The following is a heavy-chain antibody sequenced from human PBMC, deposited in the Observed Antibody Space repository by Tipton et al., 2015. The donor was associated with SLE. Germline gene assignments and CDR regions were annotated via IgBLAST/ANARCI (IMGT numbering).Heavy chain of an antibody. CDR2: VSYGGSNK. V-gene: IGHV3-30*19. CDR3: AREGNWAGEVDY. CDR1: GFTLSHYA. Sequence: SLRLSCAASGFTLSHYAMHWVRQAPGKGLEWVAVVSYGGSNKYYADSVKGRFTISRDSSKNTLSLQMSSLRAEDTAVYYCAREGNWAGEVDYWGQGTLVTVSS. D-gene: IGHD7-27*01. J-gene: IGHJ4*02.